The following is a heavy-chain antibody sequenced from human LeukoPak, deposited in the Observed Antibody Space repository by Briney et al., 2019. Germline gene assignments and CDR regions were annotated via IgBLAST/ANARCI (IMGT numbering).Heavy chain of an antibody. D-gene: IGHD4-23*01. CDR1: GYTFTGYW. J-gene: IGHJ5*02. CDR2: INPNSGGT. V-gene: IGHV1-2*02. CDR3: ASDYGGANWFDP. Sequence: ASVKVSCKAFGYTFTGYWMHWVRQAPGQGLEWMGWINPNSGGTNYAQKFQGRVTMTRDTSISTVYMELSSLRSEDTAVYYCASDYGGANWFDPWGQGTLVTVSS.